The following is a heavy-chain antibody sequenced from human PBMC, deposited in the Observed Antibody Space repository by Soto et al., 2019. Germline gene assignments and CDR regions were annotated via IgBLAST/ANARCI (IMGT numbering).Heavy chain of an antibody. Sequence: PSETLSLTCTVSGGSISSSDYYWGWIRQPPGRGLEWIGSIYYSGSTYYNPSLKSRVPISVDTSKNQFSLKLSSVTAADTAVYYCARHSGSMYFYGMDVWGQGTTVT. CDR3: ARHSGSMYFYGMDV. V-gene: IGHV4-39*01. D-gene: IGHD1-26*01. J-gene: IGHJ6*02. CDR1: GGSISSSDYY. CDR2: IYYSGST.